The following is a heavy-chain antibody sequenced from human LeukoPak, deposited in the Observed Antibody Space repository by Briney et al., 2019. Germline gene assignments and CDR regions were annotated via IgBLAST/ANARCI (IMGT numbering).Heavy chain of an antibody. CDR2: IWYDGSNK. D-gene: IGHD6-6*01. CDR1: GFTFSSYG. Sequence: GGSLRLSCAASGFTFSSYGMHWVRQAPGKGLEWVAVIWYDGSNKYYADSVKGRFTISRDNSKNTLYLQMNSLRAEDTAVYYCARSSYSSSSSVWGQGTMVTVSS. J-gene: IGHJ3*01. V-gene: IGHV3-33*01. CDR3: ARSSYSSSSSV.